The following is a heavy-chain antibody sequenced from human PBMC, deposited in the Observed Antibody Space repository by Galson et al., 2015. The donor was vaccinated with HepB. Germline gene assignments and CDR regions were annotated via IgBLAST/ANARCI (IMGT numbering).Heavy chain of an antibody. D-gene: IGHD3-22*01. CDR3: ARRYYYDSAYYYYGMDV. CDR1: GGTFSSYA. J-gene: IGHJ6*02. CDR2: IIPIFGTA. V-gene: IGHV1-69*13. Sequence: SVKVSCKASGGTFSSYAISWVRQAPGQGLEWMGGIIPIFGTANYAQKFQGRVTITAGESTSTAYMELSSLRSEDTAVYYCARRYYYDSAYYYYGMDVWGQGTTVTVSS.